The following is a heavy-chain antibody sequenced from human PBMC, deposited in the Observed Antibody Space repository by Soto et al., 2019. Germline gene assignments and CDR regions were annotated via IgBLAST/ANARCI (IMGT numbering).Heavy chain of an antibody. CDR2: IKQDGSEK. CDR3: ARDPGIAVAGGGFDY. J-gene: IGHJ4*02. Sequence: EVQLVECGGGLVQPGGSLRLSCAASGFTFSSYWMSWVRQAPGKGLEWVANIKQDGSEKYYVDSVKGRFTISRDNAKNSLYLQMNSLRAEDTAVYYCARDPGIAVAGGGFDYWGQGTLVTVSS. CDR1: GFTFSSYW. D-gene: IGHD6-19*01. V-gene: IGHV3-7*01.